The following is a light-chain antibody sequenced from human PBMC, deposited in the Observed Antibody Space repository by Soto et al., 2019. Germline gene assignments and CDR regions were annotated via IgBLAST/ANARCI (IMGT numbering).Light chain of an antibody. V-gene: IGKV3-11*01. Sequence: EIVLTQSPATLSLSPGERATLSCRASQSVSNYLAWYQQKPGQAPRLLIYDASNRATGIPARFSGSGSRTDVTLTISSLEPEDFAVYYCQQRSNWPLLTFGGGTKVEIK. CDR1: QSVSNY. J-gene: IGKJ4*01. CDR2: DAS. CDR3: QQRSNWPLLT.